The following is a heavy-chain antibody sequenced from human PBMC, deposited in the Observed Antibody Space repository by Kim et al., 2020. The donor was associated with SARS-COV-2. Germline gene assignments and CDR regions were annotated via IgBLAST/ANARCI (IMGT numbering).Heavy chain of an antibody. Sequence: GGSLRLSCVASGITFRSYGMHWVRQAPGKGLEWVALISYDGSNKYYADSVKGRFTLSRDNSKNTLYLQMNSLRAEDTAVYYCAKVHPGDLDVTTSYAHDYWGQGTVVPVSS. CDR1: GITFRSYG. J-gene: IGHJ4*02. V-gene: IGHV3-30*18. D-gene: IGHD3-16*01. CDR2: ISYDGSNK. CDR3: AKVHPGDLDVTTSYAHDY.